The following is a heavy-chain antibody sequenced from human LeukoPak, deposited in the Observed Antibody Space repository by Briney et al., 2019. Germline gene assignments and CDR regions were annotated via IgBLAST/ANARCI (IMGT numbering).Heavy chain of an antibody. CDR1: LDPISSFY. CDR3: ARDVGASNFDY. V-gene: IGHV4-4*07. CDR2: IYTTGKT. Sequence: PSETLSLTCNVSLDPISSFYWSWIRQSAGAGLEWIGRIYTTGKTDYNPSLKSRVTVSVDTSRNQVSLKLRSVTAADTAVYYCARDVGASNFDYWGQGILVTVSS. J-gene: IGHJ4*02. D-gene: IGHD1-26*01.